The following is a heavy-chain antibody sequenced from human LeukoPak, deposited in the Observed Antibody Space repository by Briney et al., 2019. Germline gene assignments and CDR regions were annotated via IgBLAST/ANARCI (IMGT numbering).Heavy chain of an antibody. CDR2: ISYDGSNK. CDR3: ARDRGYSYGFGY. CDR1: GFTFSTYG. J-gene: IGHJ4*02. D-gene: IGHD5-18*01. Sequence: GGSLRLSCAASGFTFSTYGMHWVRQAPGKGLEWVALISYDGSNKHYADSVKGRFTISRDNSKNTLYLQMNSLRAEDTAVYYCARDRGYSYGFGYWGQGTLVTVSS. V-gene: IGHV3-30*03.